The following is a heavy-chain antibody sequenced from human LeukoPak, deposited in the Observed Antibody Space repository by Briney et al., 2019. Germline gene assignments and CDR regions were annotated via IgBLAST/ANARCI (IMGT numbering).Heavy chain of an antibody. Sequence: GGSLRLSCEATGFSFNSYSMSWARQAPGKGLEWVSSISSSSSYIYYADSVKGRFTISRANAKNSLYLQMNNLRAEDTAVYYCARDHSSSWYLIDYWGQGTLVTVSS. D-gene: IGHD6-13*01. J-gene: IGHJ4*02. V-gene: IGHV3-21*01. CDR2: ISSSSSYI. CDR1: GFSFNSYS. CDR3: ARDHSSSWYLIDY.